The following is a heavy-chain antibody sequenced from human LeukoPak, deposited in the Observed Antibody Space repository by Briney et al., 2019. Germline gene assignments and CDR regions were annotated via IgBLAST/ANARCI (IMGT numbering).Heavy chain of an antibody. CDR2: INHSGST. CDR3: ARGRPLGGNDY. Sequence: PSETLSLTCAVYGGSFSGYYWSWIRHPPGKGLEWIGEINHSGSTNYNPSLKSRVTISVDTSKNQFSLKLSSVTAADTAVYYCARGRPLGGNDYRGQGTLVTVSS. CDR1: GGSFSGYY. V-gene: IGHV4-34*01. D-gene: IGHD4-23*01. J-gene: IGHJ4*02.